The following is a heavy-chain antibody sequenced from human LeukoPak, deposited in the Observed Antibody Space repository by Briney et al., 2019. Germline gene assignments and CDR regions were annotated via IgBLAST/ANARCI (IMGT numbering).Heavy chain of an antibody. D-gene: IGHD3-10*01. J-gene: IGHJ6*02. V-gene: IGHV3-13*01. Sequence: GGSLRPSCAGSGFTFRSYDMHWVRQAAGEGLEWVAAIDTAGVTYYPGSVRGRFTISRENAKNSFFLQMNSLRAGDTAVYYCARGGYFGSGPMDVWGQGTTVTVSS. CDR2: IDTAGVT. CDR1: GFTFRSYD. CDR3: ARGGYFGSGPMDV.